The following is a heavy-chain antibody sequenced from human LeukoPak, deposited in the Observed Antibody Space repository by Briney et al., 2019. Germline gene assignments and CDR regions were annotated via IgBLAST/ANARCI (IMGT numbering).Heavy chain of an antibody. D-gene: IGHD6-13*01. CDR3: AREGSSSWYVEY. CDR2: SSGSSI. CDR1: GFTFSNYY. Sequence: GGSLRLSCAASGFTFSNYYMSWIRQAPGKGLEWVSYSSGSSIYYADFVKGRFTISRDNAKNSLYLQMNSLRAEDTAVYYCAREGSSSWYVEYWGQGTLVTVSS. J-gene: IGHJ4*02. V-gene: IGHV3-11*01.